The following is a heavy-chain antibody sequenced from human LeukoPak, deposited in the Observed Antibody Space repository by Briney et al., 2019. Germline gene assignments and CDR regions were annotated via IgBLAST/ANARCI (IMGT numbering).Heavy chain of an antibody. J-gene: IGHJ4*02. CDR3: ARSGFSTGFYLDF. V-gene: IGHV1-2*02. Sequence: ASVKVSCKASGYTFTGQFIHWLRQAPGQGLEWMGWIDPPSGAPHYAPKFQDRVTMTRDTSIVTAYLEVHRLKSDDTAVYYCARSGFSTGFYLDFWGQGTLISVSS. D-gene: IGHD6-19*01. CDR2: IDPPSGAP. CDR1: GYTFTGQF.